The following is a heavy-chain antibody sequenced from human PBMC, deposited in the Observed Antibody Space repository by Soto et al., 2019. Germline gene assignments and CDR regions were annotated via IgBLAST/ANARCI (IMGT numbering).Heavy chain of an antibody. CDR1: GGSFSGYY. Sequence: QVQLQQWGAGLLKPSETLSLTCAVYGGSFSGYYWSWIRQPPVKGLEWIGEINHSGSTNYNPSLKSRVTISVDTSKNQFSLKLSSVAAADTAVYYCASLSSPPGGDYWGQGTLVTVSS. CDR2: INHSGST. D-gene: IGHD6-13*01. CDR3: ASLSSPPGGDY. J-gene: IGHJ4*02. V-gene: IGHV4-34*01.